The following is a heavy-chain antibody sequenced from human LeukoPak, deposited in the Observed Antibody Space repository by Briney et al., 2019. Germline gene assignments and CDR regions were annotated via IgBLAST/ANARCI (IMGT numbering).Heavy chain of an antibody. Sequence: GGSLRLSCAASGFTFSSYGMHWVRQAPGKGLEWVAVIWYDGSNKYYADSVKGRFTISRDNSKNTLYLQMNSLRTEDTAVYYCARDLTPAGYSGYRSLFYYGMDVWGQGTTVTVSS. CDR1: GFTFSSYG. V-gene: IGHV3-33*01. J-gene: IGHJ6*02. CDR2: IWYDGSNK. CDR3: ARDLTPAGYSGYRSLFYYGMDV. D-gene: IGHD5-12*01.